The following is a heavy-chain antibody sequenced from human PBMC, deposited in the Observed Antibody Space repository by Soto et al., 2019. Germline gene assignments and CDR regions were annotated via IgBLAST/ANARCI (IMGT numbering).Heavy chain of an antibody. CDR2: IYYSGST. CDR1: GGSISSSSYY. D-gene: IGHD3-16*02. J-gene: IGHJ4*02. CDR3: ARSLIGYYDYVWGSYPLITLFDY. Sequence: SETLSLTCTVSGGSISSSSYYWGWIRQPPGKGLEWIGSIYYSGSTYYNPSLKSRVTISVDTSKNQFSLKLSSVTAADTAVYYCARSLIGYYDYVWGSYPLITLFDYWGQGTLVTVSS. V-gene: IGHV4-39*01.